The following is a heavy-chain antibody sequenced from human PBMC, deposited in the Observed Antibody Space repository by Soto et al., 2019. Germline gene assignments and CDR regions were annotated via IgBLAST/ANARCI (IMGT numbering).Heavy chain of an antibody. CDR2: ISGSGGST. CDR3: ANPEATLVGNWFDP. J-gene: IGHJ5*02. V-gene: IGHV3-23*01. Sequence: PGGPLRLSCAASVFTFSSYAMSWVRQAPGKGLEWVSAISGSGGSTYYADSVKGRFTISRDNSKNTLYLQMNSLRAEDTAVYYCANPEATLVGNWFDPCGQGTLVTVSS. D-gene: IGHD1-26*01. CDR1: VFTFSSYA.